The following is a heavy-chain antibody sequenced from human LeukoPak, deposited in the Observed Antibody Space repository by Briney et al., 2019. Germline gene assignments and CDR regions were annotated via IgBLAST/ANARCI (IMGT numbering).Heavy chain of an antibody. CDR3: VRHMVLGPSISIAFDY. CDR2: IYYSGST. V-gene: IGHV4-59*08. Sequence: PSETLSLTCTVSGGSISSYYWSWIRQPPGKGLEWIGYIYYSGSTNYNPSLKSRVTISVDTSKNQFSLKLSSVTAADTAVYYCVRHMVLGPSISIAFDYWGQGTLVTVSS. D-gene: IGHD6-6*01. CDR1: GGSISSYY. J-gene: IGHJ4*02.